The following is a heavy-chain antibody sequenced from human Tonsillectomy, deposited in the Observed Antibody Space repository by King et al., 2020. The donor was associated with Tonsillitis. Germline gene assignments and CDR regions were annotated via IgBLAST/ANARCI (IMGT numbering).Heavy chain of an antibody. Sequence: QLQDSGPGLEKPSETLSLTCTVSGGSISSSTYYWGWIRQPPGEGLEYIGSLYYSGSTYYNPSLKSRITISVDTSKNQFSLKLSSVTAADTAVYSCSFGDHRYYFDYWGQGTLVTVSS. D-gene: IGHD4-17*01. V-gene: IGHV4-39*01. CDR1: GGSISSSTYY. J-gene: IGHJ4*02. CDR2: LYYSGST. CDR3: SFGDHRYYFDY.